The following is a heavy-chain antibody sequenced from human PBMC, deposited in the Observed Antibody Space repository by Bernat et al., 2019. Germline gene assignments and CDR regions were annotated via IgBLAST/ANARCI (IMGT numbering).Heavy chain of an antibody. V-gene: IGHV1-69*12. Sequence: QVQLVQSGAEVKKPGSSVKVSCKASGGTFSSYAISWVRQAPGQGLEWMGGIIPIFGTANYAQKFQGRVTITADESTSTAYMELSSLRSEDTAVYYCARNGILGVAGTHNWRRGAYYYGMDVWGQGTTVTVSS. CDR2: IIPIFGTA. J-gene: IGHJ6*02. CDR1: GGTFSSYA. D-gene: IGHD6-19*01. CDR3: ARNGILGVAGTHNWRRGAYYYGMDV.